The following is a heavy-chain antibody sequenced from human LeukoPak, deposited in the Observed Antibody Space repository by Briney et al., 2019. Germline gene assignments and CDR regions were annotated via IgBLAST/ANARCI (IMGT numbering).Heavy chain of an antibody. D-gene: IGHD6-19*01. CDR2: MWYDGSNK. CDR1: GFTFSSYG. Sequence: GGSLRLSCAASGFTFSSYGMHWVRQAPGKGLEWVAVMWYDGSNKYYADSVKGRFTISRDNSKNTLYLQMNSLRAEDTAVYYCARDSSGWSLDYWGQGTLVTVSS. V-gene: IGHV3-33*01. J-gene: IGHJ4*02. CDR3: ARDSSGWSLDY.